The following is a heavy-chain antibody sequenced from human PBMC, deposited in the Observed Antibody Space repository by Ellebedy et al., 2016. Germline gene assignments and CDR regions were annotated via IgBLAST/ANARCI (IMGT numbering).Heavy chain of an antibody. Sequence: SETLSLXXTVSGGSFATYYWTWIRQSQGKGLEWIGYVFYGGSTKYNPSLRSRVAISLDTARNQFSLKLTSVAAADTAVYYCARDVSLYSSSPSFDFWGQGTLVTVSS. CDR1: GGSFATYY. V-gene: IGHV4-59*01. J-gene: IGHJ4*02. CDR2: VFYGGST. CDR3: ARDVSLYSSSPSFDF. D-gene: IGHD6-6*01.